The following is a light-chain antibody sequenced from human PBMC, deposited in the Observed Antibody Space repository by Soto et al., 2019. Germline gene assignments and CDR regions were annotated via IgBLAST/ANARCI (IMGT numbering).Light chain of an antibody. Sequence: EIALTQSPATLSLSPGERATLSCRASQSVSSYLAWYQQKPGQAPRLLIYDESNRATGIPARFSGSGSGTDFTLTISGLEPEDFAVYYCQQYDSSPPITFGQGTRLEIK. CDR2: DES. CDR1: QSVSSY. CDR3: QQYDSSPPIT. V-gene: IGKV3-20*01. J-gene: IGKJ5*01.